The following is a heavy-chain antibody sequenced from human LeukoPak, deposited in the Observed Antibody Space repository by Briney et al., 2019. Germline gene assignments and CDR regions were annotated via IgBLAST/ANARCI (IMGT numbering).Heavy chain of an antibody. CDR3: ARQSPTPVPINDAFDI. Sequence: PSETLSLTCTVSGGSISSYYWSWIRQPPGKGLEWIGYIYYSGSTNYNPSLKSRVTISVDTSKNQFSLKLSSVTAADTAVYYCARQSPTPVPINDAFDIWGQGIMVTVSS. D-gene: IGHD4-17*01. CDR2: IYYSGST. J-gene: IGHJ3*02. V-gene: IGHV4-59*08. CDR1: GGSISSYY.